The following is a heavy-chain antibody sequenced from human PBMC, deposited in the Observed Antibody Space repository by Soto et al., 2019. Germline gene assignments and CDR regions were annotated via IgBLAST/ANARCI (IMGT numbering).Heavy chain of an antibody. Sequence: GASVKVSCKASGGTFSSYAISWVRQAPGQGLEWMGGIIPIFGTANYAQKFQGRVTITADESTSTAYMELSSLRSEDTAVYYCARTYGVNYYYGMDVWGQGTTVTVSS. CDR2: IIPIFGTA. J-gene: IGHJ6*02. V-gene: IGHV1-69*13. CDR1: GGTFSSYA. D-gene: IGHD2-8*01. CDR3: ARTYGVNYYYGMDV.